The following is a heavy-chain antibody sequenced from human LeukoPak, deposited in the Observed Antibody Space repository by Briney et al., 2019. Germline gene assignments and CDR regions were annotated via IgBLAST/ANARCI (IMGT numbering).Heavy chain of an antibody. CDR2: IYSGGST. CDR3: ARDSVSSYGYLFDY. CDR1: GFTVSSNY. Sequence: PGGSLRLSCAASGFTVSSNYMSWVRQAPGKGLEWVSVIYSGGSTYYADSVKGRFTISRGNSKNTLYLQMNSLRAEDTAVYYCARDSVSSYGYLFDYWGQGTLVTVSS. V-gene: IGHV3-66*02. J-gene: IGHJ4*02. D-gene: IGHD5-18*01.